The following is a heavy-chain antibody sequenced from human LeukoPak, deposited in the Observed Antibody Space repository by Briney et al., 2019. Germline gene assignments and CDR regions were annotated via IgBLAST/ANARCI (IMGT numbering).Heavy chain of an antibody. V-gene: IGHV1-2*02. CDR3: ARVMVSLVRGDYFYFDY. D-gene: IGHD3-10*01. CDR2: INPNSGGT. Sequence: GASVKVSCKASGYTFTGYYMHWVRQAPGQGLGWMGWINPNSGGTNFAQKFQGRVTMTRDTSISTAYMELSGLRSDDTAMYYCARVMVSLVRGDYFYFDYWAQGTLVTVSS. CDR1: GYTFTGYY. J-gene: IGHJ4*02.